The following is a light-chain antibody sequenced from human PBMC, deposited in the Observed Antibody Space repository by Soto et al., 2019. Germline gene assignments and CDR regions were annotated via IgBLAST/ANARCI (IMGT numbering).Light chain of an antibody. V-gene: IGKV3-20*01. CDR1: RSVSSSF. Sequence: VLTQSPGTLSLSPGERAILSCRARRSVSSSFLAWYQQKPGQAPRLLIYGASSRATGIPDRFSGSGSGTDFTLTISRLEPEDFAVYYCQQYGSSPKTFGQGTKVDIK. CDR2: GAS. CDR3: QQYGSSPKT. J-gene: IGKJ1*01.